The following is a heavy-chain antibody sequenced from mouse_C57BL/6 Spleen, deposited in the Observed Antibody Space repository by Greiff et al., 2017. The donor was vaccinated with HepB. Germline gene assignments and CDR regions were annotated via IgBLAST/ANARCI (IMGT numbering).Heavy chain of an antibody. V-gene: IGHV1-59*01. J-gene: IGHJ2*01. D-gene: IGHD2-4*01. CDR3: ARGLRRGYYFDY. CDR1: GYTFTSYW. CDR2: IDPSDSYT. Sequence: QVHVKQSGAELVRPGTSVKLSCKASGYTFTSYWMHWVKQRPGQGLEWIGVIDPSDSYTNYNQKFKGKATLTVDTSSSTAYMQLSSLTSEDSAVYYCARGLRRGYYFDYWGQGTTLTVSS.